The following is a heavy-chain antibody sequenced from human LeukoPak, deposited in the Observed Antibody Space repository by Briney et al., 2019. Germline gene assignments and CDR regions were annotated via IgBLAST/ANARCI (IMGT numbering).Heavy chain of an antibody. D-gene: IGHD4-17*01. CDR2: MNPNSGNT. CDR1: GYTFTSYG. V-gene: IGHV1-8*02. J-gene: IGHJ5*02. CDR3: ARTATVTSRRRMDWFDP. Sequence: ASVKVSCKASGYTFTSYGISWVRQAPGQGLEWMGWMNPNSGNTGYAQKFQGRVTMTRNTSISTAYMELSSLRSEDTAVYYCARTATVTSRRRMDWFDPWGQGTLVTVSS.